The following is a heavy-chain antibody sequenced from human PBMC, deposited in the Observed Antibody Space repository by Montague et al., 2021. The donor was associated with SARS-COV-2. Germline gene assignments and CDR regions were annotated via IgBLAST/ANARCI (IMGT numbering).Heavy chain of an antibody. Sequence: SLKLSCAASGFTFSSYDMHWVRQATGKGLEWVSAIGTAGDTYYPGSVEGRFTISRENAKNSLYLQMNSLRAGDTAVYYCARAGYSSSWPLRLYWYFDLWGRGTLVTVSS. D-gene: IGHD6-13*01. CDR2: IGTAGDT. V-gene: IGHV3-13*04. CDR3: ARAGYSSSWPLRLYWYFDL. J-gene: IGHJ2*01. CDR1: GFTFSSYD.